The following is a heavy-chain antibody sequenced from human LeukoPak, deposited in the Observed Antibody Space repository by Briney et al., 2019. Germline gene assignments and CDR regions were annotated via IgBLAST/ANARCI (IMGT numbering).Heavy chain of an antibody. V-gene: IGHV3-23*01. CDR1: GFTFSSYA. Sequence: GGSLRLSCAASGFTFSSYAMSWVRQAPGKGLEWVSAISGSGGSTYYADSVKGRFTISRDNSKNTLYLQTNSLRAEDTAVYYCAKDTALAGYYYYGMDVWGQGTTVTVSS. CDR2: ISGSGGST. CDR3: AKDTALAGYYYYGMDV. J-gene: IGHJ6*02. D-gene: IGHD6-19*01.